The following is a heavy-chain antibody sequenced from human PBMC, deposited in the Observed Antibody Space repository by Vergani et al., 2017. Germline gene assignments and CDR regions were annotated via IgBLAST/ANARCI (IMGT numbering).Heavy chain of an antibody. CDR2: ISGSGGST. J-gene: IGHJ4*02. Sequence: EVQLLESGGGLVQPGGSLRLSCAASGFTFSSSAMSWVRQIPGKGLQWVSTISGSGGSTYYADSVKGRFTISRDNSKNILYLQMNSLRADDTAAYYCGRGSDNYNWGQGTLVTVSS. CDR1: GFTFSSSA. V-gene: IGHV3-23*01. D-gene: IGHD5-24*01. CDR3: GRGSDNYN.